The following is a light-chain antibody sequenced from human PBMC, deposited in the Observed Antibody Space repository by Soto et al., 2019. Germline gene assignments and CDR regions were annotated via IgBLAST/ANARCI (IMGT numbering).Light chain of an antibody. CDR2: SAS. CDR1: QALSNY. J-gene: IGKJ4*01. Sequence: IQMTQAASSRSASVGDTVTITCRASQALSNYLAWYQQKPGKAPDLLIYSASTLQSGVPSRFSGSGSETEFSLTIRALQPEDFATYYCQQLSRYPLTFGGGTKV. CDR3: QQLSRYPLT. V-gene: IGKV1-9*01.